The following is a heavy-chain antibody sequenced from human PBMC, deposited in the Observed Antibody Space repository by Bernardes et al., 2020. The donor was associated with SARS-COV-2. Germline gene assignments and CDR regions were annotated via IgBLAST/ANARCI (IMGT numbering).Heavy chain of an antibody. D-gene: IGHD5-12*01. CDR1: GYSFTRHW. V-gene: IGHV5-51*01. CDR3: ARPEIYSGYEN. J-gene: IGHJ4*02. CDR2: IYPGDSDT. Sequence: GASLKISCECSGYSFTRHWIAWVRQMPGKGLEWMGTIYPGDSDTRYSPSFEGQVTISADKSISTAYLQWSSLKASDTAIYYCARPEIYSGYENWGQGTLVTVSS.